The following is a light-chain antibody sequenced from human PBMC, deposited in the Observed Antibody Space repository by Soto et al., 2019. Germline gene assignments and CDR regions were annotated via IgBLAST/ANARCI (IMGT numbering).Light chain of an antibody. CDR2: DAS. CDR1: QSVSSY. V-gene: IGKV3-11*01. Sequence: EIVLTQSPATLSLSPGERATLSCRASQSVSSYLAWYQQKPGQAPRLLIYDASNRATGIPARFSGSGSGTDFTLTISSLEPEDFAVYYCQQRSNRPPLTFGGGTKEEIK. CDR3: QQRSNRPPLT. J-gene: IGKJ4*01.